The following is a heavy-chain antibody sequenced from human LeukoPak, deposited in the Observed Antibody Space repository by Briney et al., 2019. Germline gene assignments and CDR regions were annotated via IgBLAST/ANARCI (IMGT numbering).Heavy chain of an antibody. Sequence: PSETLSLTCAVYGGSFSGYYWSWIRQPPGKGLEWIGEINHSGSTNYNPSLKSRVTMSVDTSKNQFSLKLSSVTAADTAVFYCARSYCSSTRCYPYSYFDLWGRGTLVTVSS. CDR2: INHSGST. D-gene: IGHD2-2*01. CDR3: ARSYCSSTRCYPYSYFDL. J-gene: IGHJ2*01. CDR1: GGSFSGYY. V-gene: IGHV4-34*01.